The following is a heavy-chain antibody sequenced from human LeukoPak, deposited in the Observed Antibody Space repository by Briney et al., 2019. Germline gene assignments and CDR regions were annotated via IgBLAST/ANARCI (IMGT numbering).Heavy chain of an antibody. J-gene: IGHJ4*02. V-gene: IGHV4-39*07. D-gene: IGHD2-15*01. CDR2: IFYSGST. CDR3: ARGFAGCSGGSCYSGLIDY. CDR1: GGSVSTSNYY. Sequence: SETLSLTCTVSGGSVSTSNYYWGWIRQPPGKGLEWFGNIFYSGSTYYSPSLKSRVTISLDTSRNQFSLKLTSVTAADTAVYYCARGFAGCSGGSCYSGLIDYWGQGTLVTVSS.